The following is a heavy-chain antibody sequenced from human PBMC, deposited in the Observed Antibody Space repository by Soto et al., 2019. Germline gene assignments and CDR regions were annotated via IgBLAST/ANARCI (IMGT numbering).Heavy chain of an antibody. CDR2: ISSSSSYI. CDR3: AREGCSGGSCTYYYYYYGMDV. V-gene: IGHV3-21*01. CDR1: GFTFSSYS. J-gene: IGHJ6*02. Sequence: EVQLLESGGGLVKPGGSLRLSCAASGFTFSSYSMNWVRQAPGKGLEWVSSISSSSSYIYYADSVKGRFTISRDNAKNSLYLQMNSLRAEDTAVYYCAREGCSGGSCTYYYYYYGMDVWGQGTTVTVSS. D-gene: IGHD2-15*01.